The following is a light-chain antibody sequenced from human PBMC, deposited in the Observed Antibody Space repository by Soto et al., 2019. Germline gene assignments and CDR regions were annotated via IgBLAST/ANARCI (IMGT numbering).Light chain of an antibody. CDR2: AIS. CDR1: LSISSR. J-gene: IGKJ2*01. V-gene: IGKV1-39*01. Sequence: DIQMTQSPSSLSASVGDRVTITCRASLSISSRVSWYQQKPGKVPKLLIYAISNLQSGVPSRFSGSGSGTDFTLTISSLQPEDFATYYCQQSYSVPVTFGQGTRLEIK. CDR3: QQSYSVPVT.